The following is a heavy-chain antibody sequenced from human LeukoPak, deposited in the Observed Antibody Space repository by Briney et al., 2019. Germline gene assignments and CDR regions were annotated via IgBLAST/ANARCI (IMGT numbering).Heavy chain of an antibody. CDR1: GYSISSGYY. CDR3: ARLRGVYNWIDP. J-gene: IGHJ5*02. V-gene: IGHV4-38-2*02. D-gene: IGHD5-24*01. Sequence: PSETLSLTCTVSGYSISSGYYWGWIRQPPGKGLEWIGSIYHSGSTYYNPSLKSRLTMSVDTSKNQFSLNLTSVTAADTAVYYCARLRGVYNWIDPWGQGALVTVSS. CDR2: IYHSGST.